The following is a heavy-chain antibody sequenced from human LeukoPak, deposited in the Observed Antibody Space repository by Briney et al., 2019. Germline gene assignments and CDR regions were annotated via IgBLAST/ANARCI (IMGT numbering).Heavy chain of an antibody. CDR2: INHSGST. V-gene: IGHV4-34*01. CDR1: GGSFSGYY. CDR3: ARGVPDIVVVPAAPGGTVTTSYFDY. Sequence: RPSETLSLTCAVYGGSFSGYYWSWIRQPPGKGLEWIGEINHSGSTNYNPSLKSRVTISVDTSKNQFSLKLSSVTAADTAVYYCARGVPDIVVVPAAPGGTVTTSYFDYWGQGALVTVSS. D-gene: IGHD2-2*01. J-gene: IGHJ4*02.